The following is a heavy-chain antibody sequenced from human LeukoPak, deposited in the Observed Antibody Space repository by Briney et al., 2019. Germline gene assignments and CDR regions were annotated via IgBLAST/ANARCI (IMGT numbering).Heavy chain of an antibody. Sequence: PSETLSLTCTVSGYSISSGYYWGWIRQPPGKGLEWIGSIYHSGSTYYNPSLKSRVTISVDTSKNQFSLKLTSVTAADTAVYYCARVPEMTTVVTPSWFDPWGQGTLVTVSS. CDR2: IYHSGST. V-gene: IGHV4-38-2*02. CDR1: GYSISSGYY. J-gene: IGHJ5*02. CDR3: ARVPEMTTVVTPSWFDP. D-gene: IGHD4-23*01.